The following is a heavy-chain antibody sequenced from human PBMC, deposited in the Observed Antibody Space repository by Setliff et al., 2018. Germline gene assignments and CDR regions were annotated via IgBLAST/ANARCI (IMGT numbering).Heavy chain of an antibody. D-gene: IGHD3-10*01. Sequence: ASVKVSCKASGYTFSNYGVTWVRQAPGQGLEWMGWVTVYNGNTKYAQILQGRLTLTTDISTSTAYMELGSLTTDDTAVYYCARVESMVRGKNILRHFDYWGQGTTVTVSS. J-gene: IGHJ4*02. CDR3: ARVESMVRGKNILRHFDY. CDR2: VTVYNGNT. V-gene: IGHV1-18*01. CDR1: GYTFSNYG.